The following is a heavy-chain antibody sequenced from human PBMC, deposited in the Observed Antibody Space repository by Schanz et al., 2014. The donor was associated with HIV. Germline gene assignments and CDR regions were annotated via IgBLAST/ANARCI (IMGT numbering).Heavy chain of an antibody. V-gene: IGHV1-2*02. J-gene: IGHJ5*02. CDR1: GYAFSDYY. D-gene: IGHD4-17*01. Sequence: QVQLVQSGTEVSKPGTSVKVSCKTSGYAFSDYYLHWVRQAPGQGLEWMGWINPNSGGTNYAQKFQGRVTMTRDTSISTAYMELSRLRSDDTAVYYCARDPGATVMYNWFDPWGQGTLVTVSS. CDR2: INPNSGGT. CDR3: ARDPGATVMYNWFDP.